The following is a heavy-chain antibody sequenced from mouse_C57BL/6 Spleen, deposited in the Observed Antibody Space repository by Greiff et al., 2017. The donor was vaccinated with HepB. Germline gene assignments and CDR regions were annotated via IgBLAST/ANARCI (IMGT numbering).Heavy chain of an antibody. Sequence: EVHLVESGGGLVKPGGSLKLSCAASGFTFSSYAMSWVRQTPEKRLEWVATISDGGSYTYYPDNVKGRFTISRDNAKNNLYLQMSHLKSEDTAMYYCARDRRIYDGYSAWFAYWGQGTLVTVSA. V-gene: IGHV5-4*01. CDR1: GFTFSSYA. CDR2: ISDGGSYT. D-gene: IGHD2-3*01. J-gene: IGHJ3*01. CDR3: ARDRRIYDGYSAWFAY.